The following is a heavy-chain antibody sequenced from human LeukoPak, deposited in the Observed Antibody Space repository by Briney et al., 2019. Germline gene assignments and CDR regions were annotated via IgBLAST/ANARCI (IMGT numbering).Heavy chain of an antibody. CDR2: INHNGNVN. CDR3: ARGGGLDD. J-gene: IGHJ6*02. D-gene: IGHD2-15*01. V-gene: IGHV3-7*03. CDR1: GFTFSSYW. Sequence: SGRSLRLSCAASGFTFSSYWMNCARQAPGKGLEWVASINHNGNVNHSVDSVKGRFTISRANAKNSLYLQMSNLRAEDTAVYFCARGGGLDDWGQGATVTVSS.